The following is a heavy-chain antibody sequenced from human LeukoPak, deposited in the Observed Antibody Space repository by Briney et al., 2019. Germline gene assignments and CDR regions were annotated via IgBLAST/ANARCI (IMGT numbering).Heavy chain of an antibody. CDR2: INSDGSST. V-gene: IGHV3-74*01. CDR3: AVDFWSGYYTY. J-gene: IGHJ4*02. D-gene: IGHD3-3*01. CDR1: GFTFSSYW. Sequence: GGPLRLSCAASGFTFSSYWMHWVRQAPGKGLVWVSRINSDGSSTSYADSVKGRFTISRDNAKNTLYLQMNSLRAEDTAVYYCAVDFWSGYYTYWGQGTLVTVSS.